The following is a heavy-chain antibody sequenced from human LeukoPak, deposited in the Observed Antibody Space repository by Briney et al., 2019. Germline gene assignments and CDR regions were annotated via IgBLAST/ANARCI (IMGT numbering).Heavy chain of an antibody. D-gene: IGHD3-10*01. CDR1: GFTFSSYW. CDR2: INSDGSST. J-gene: IGHJ4*02. V-gene: IGHV3-74*01. CDR3: AREDYFGSGSHLLDY. Sequence: PGGSLRLSCAASGFTFSSYWMHWVRQVPGKGLVWVLRINSDGSSTNYADSVKGRFTISRNNAKNTLYLQMNSLRADDTAVYYCAREDYFGSGSHLLDYWGQGTLVTVSS.